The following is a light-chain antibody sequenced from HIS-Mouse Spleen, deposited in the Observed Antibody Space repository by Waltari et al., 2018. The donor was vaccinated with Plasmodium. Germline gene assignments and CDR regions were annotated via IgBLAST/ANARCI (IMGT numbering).Light chain of an antibody. CDR1: AFPQQY. J-gene: IGLJ3*02. CDR3: YSTDSSGNHRV. CDR2: EDS. Sequence: SYELTQPPSVSVSPGQTARLTCSGDAFPQQYAYWYQQKSGQAPVLVNYEDSKRPSGIPERFSGSSSGTMATLTISGAQVEDEADYYCYSTDSSGNHRVFGGGTKLTVL. V-gene: IGLV3-10*01.